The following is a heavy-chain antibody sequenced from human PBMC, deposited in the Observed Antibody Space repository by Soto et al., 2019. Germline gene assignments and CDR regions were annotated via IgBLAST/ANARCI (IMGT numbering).Heavy chain of an antibody. Sequence: QVQLQESGPGLVKPSQSLSLTCTVSGGSVSSGGYYWSWIRQHPGKGLEWIGSIYYNGHTYYNPSLKSRLNISIDTSKNQFSLKLSSVTAADTAVYYCARVFTDEYFGYWGQGALVTVSS. CDR3: ARVFTDEYFGY. CDR1: GGSVSSGGYY. CDR2: IYYNGHT. D-gene: IGHD2-21*01. J-gene: IGHJ4*02. V-gene: IGHV4-31*03.